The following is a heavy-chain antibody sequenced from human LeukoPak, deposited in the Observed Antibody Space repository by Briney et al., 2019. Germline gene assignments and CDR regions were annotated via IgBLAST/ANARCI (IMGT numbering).Heavy chain of an antibody. CDR3: ARATIFGVVIIPGAGWFDP. CDR1: GGSISSSSYY. V-gene: IGHV4-39*07. CDR2: IYYSGST. D-gene: IGHD3-3*01. J-gene: IGHJ5*02. Sequence: SETLSLTCTVSGGSISSSSYYWGWIRQPPGKGLEWIGSIYYSGSTYCNPSLKSRVTISVDTSKNQFSLKLSSVTAADTAVYYCARATIFGVVIIPGAGWFDPWGQGTLVTVSS.